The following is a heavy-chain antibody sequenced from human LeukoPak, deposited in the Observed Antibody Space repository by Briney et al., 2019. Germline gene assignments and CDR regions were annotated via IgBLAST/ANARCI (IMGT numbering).Heavy chain of an antibody. CDR3: ARVRGQWLVRGGFDY. D-gene: IGHD6-19*01. J-gene: IGHJ4*02. CDR1: GFTFSSYE. CDR2: ISSSGSTI. V-gene: IGHV3-48*03. Sequence: PGGSLRLSCAASGFTFSSYEMNWVRQAPGKGLEWVSYISSSGSTIYYADSVKGRFTISRDNAKNSLYLQMNSLRAEDTAVYYCARVRGQWLVRGGFDYWGQGTLVTVSS.